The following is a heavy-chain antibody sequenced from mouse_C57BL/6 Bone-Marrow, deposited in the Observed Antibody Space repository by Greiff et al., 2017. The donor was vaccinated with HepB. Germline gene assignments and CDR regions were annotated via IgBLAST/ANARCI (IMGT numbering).Heavy chain of an antibody. V-gene: IGHV5-9-1*02. D-gene: IGHD1-1*01. CDR2: ISSGGDYI. J-gene: IGHJ4*01. CDR1: GFTFSSYA. Sequence: EVMLVESGEGLVKPGGSLKLSCAASGFTFSSYAMSWVRQTPEKRLEWVAYISSGGDYIYYADTVKDRFTISRDNARNTLYLQMSSLKSEDTAMYYCTRATTVAPYAMDYWGQGTSVTVAS. CDR3: TRATTVAPYAMDY.